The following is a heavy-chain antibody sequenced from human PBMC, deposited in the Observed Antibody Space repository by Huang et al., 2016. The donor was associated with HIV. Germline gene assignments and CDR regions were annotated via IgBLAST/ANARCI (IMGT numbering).Heavy chain of an antibody. D-gene: IGHD2-15*01. Sequence: QVLLVQSGAEVKKPGASVKVSCKASRYTFTSYAMHWVRQAPGHRLEWMGWINGGNGNTKYSQKFQGRVTITRDTSASTAYMELSSLRSEDTAVYYCAKGGYCSGDTCSYNWFDPWGQGTLVTVSS. CDR1: RYTFTSYA. CDR3: AKGGYCSGDTCSYNWFDP. V-gene: IGHV1-3*01. CDR2: INGGNGNT. J-gene: IGHJ5*02.